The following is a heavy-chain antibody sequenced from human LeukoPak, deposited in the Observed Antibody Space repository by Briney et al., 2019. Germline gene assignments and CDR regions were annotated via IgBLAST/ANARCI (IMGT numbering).Heavy chain of an antibody. CDR1: GGSISSGGYY. V-gene: IGHV4-31*03. D-gene: IGHD3-10*01. CDR2: IYYSGST. CDR3: ARGRITMVRGVITFDY. J-gene: IGHJ4*02. Sequence: SETLSLTCTVSGGSISSGGYYWSWIRQHPGKGLEWIGYIYYSGSTYYNPSLKSRVTISVDTSKNQFSLKLSSVTAADTAVYYCARGRITMVRGVITFDYWGQGTLVTVSS.